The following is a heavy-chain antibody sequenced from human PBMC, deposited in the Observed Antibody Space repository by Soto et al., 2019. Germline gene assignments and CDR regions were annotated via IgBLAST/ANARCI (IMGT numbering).Heavy chain of an antibody. CDR3: ARGPPFGY. CDR1: GGSISSGGYS. V-gene: IGHV4-30-2*01. CDR2: IYHGASS. D-gene: IGHD3-10*01. Sequence: QLQLQESGSGLVKPSQTLSLTCAVSGGSISSGGYSWTWIRQPPGKGLKWIGYIYHGASSYYHPSLKSRVTISVDRSTNQFSLKLSSVTAADTAVYYCARGPPFGYWGEGTLVTVSS. J-gene: IGHJ4*02.